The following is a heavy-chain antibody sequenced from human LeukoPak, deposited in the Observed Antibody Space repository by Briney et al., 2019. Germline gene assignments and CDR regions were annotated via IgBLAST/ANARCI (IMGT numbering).Heavy chain of an antibody. CDR1: GGSISSYY. Sequence: SETLSLTCTVSGGSISSYYLCWIRQPAGKGLERIGRIYTSGSTNYNPSLQSRVTMSVDTSKNQFSLKLSSVTAADTAVYYCARYNVKGSGRSPHFDYWGQGTLVTVSS. J-gene: IGHJ4*02. CDR2: IYTSGST. D-gene: IGHD3-10*01. CDR3: ARYNVKGSGRSPHFDY. V-gene: IGHV4-4*07.